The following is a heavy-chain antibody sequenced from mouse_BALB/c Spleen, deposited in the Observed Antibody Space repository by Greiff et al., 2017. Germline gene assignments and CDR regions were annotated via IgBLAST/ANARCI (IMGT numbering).Heavy chain of an antibody. CDR2: FHPYNDDT. CDR1: GSPLTTSP. Sequence: QVQLQQSGAELVKPGPPVKLSCNAFGSPLTTSPLAWLKQNHGKSLEWIGIFHPYNDDTKYNEKLKGKAQLTVEKSSSTVYLELSRLTSDDSAVYYCARTTRGAMDYWGQGTSVTVAS. V-gene: IGHV1-47*01. CDR3: ARTTRGAMDY. J-gene: IGHJ4*01. D-gene: IGHD2-14*01.